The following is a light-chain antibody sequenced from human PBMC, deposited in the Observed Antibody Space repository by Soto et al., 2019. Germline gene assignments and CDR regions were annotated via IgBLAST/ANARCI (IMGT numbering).Light chain of an antibody. CDR1: QDISNY. CDR3: QQYDNLLMYT. V-gene: IGKV1-33*01. CDR2: DAS. J-gene: IGKJ2*01. Sequence: DIQMTQSPSSLSASVGDRVTITCQASQDISNYVNWYQQKPGKAPKLLIYDASNLETGVPSRFSGSGSGTDFTFTISSLQPEDIATYYCQQYDNLLMYTFGQGTKLEIK.